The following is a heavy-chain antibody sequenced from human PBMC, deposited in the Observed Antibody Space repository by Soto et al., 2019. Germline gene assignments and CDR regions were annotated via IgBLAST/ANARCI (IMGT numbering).Heavy chain of an antibody. CDR1: GGAFGRYS. J-gene: IGHJ4*02. V-gene: IGHV1-69*01. CDR2: VIPVFNTS. Sequence: QVQLEQSGPEVKRPGTSVKVSCKASGGAFGRYSVSWVRQAPGQGLEWIGGVIPVFNTSNYSLKVQGRVALFGGLATRSFFMELRSLRSEDTALYYCARGDEMTAVTIFEYWGQGTLVTVSS. CDR3: ARGDEMTAVTIFEY. D-gene: IGHD4-17*01.